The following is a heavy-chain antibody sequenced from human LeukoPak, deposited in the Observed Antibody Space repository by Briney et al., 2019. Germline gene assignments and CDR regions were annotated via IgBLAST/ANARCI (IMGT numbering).Heavy chain of an antibody. CDR3: ARQRRWTKGWFDP. V-gene: IGHV4-59*08. Sequence: SETLSLTCTVSGGSISNYYWTWIRQPPGKGLEWIGYIYYTGSTNYNPSLKSRVTISLDTPKNQFSLKLTSVTVADTAVYYCARQRRWTKGWFDPWGQGTLVTVSS. CDR1: GGSISNYY. D-gene: IGHD4-23*01. CDR2: IYYTGST. J-gene: IGHJ5*02.